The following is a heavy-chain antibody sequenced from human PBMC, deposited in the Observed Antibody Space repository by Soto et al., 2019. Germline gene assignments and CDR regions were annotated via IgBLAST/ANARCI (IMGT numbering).Heavy chain of an antibody. V-gene: IGHV1-3*01. Sequence: ASVKVSCKASGYTFTSYAMHWVRQAPGQRLEWMGWINAGNGNTKYSQKFQGRVTITRDTSASTAYMELSSLRSGDTAVYYCARDSGYVYYYYYYGMGVWGQGTTVTVSS. J-gene: IGHJ6*02. D-gene: IGHD5-12*01. CDR3: ARDSGYVYYYYYYGMGV. CDR1: GYTFTSYA. CDR2: INAGNGNT.